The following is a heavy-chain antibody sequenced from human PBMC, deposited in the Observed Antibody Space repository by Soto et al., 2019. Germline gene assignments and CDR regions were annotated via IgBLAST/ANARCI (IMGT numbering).Heavy chain of an antibody. J-gene: IGHJ6*03. V-gene: IGHV4-59*08. CDR2: IYYSGST. CDR1: GGSISSYY. Sequence: QVQLQESGPGLVKPSETLSLTCTVSGGSISSYYWSWIRQPPGKGLEWIGYIYYSGSTNYNPSLKSRVTISVDTSKNQFSLKLSSVTAADTAVYYCARLVPYEAARRRYYYYYMDVWGKGTTVTVSS. D-gene: IGHD6-6*01. CDR3: ARLVPYEAARRRYYYYYMDV.